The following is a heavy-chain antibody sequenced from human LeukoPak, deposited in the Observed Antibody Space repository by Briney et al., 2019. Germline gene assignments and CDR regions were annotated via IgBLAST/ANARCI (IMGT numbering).Heavy chain of an antibody. CDR2: ISSSGSTI. V-gene: IGHV3-48*03. Sequence: PGGSLRHSCAASGFTFSSYEMNWVRQAPGKGLEWVSYISSSGSTIYYADSVKGRFTISRDNAKNSLYLQMNSLRAEDTAVYYCAREPYDSSGYHSEYFDYWGQGTLVTVSS. CDR1: GFTFSSYE. D-gene: IGHD3-22*01. CDR3: AREPYDSSGYHSEYFDY. J-gene: IGHJ4*02.